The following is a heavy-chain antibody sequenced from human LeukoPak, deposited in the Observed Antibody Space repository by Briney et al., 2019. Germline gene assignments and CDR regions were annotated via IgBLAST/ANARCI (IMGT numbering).Heavy chain of an antibody. CDR2: ISENI. CDR3: AKDRAEIYYNYYMDV. CDR1: GFVFSRDN. V-gene: IGHV3-23*01. J-gene: IGHJ6*03. D-gene: IGHD3-10*01. Sequence: GGSLRLSCTASGFVFSRDNMNWVRQAPGKGLEWVSHISENIYHADSVKGRFTISRDNSKNTLYLQMNSLRAEDTAVYYCAKDRAEIYYNYYMDVWGKGTTVTVSS.